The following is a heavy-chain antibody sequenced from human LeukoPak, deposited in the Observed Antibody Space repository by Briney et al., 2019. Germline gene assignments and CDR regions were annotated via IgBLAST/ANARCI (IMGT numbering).Heavy chain of an antibody. D-gene: IGHD2-15*01. V-gene: IGHV4-4*07. CDR1: GSSISAYY. CDR2: IYTSDNT. J-gene: IGHJ4*02. CDR3: ARDFDRAGGDYFDY. Sequence: SETLSLTCTVSGSSISAYYWTWVRRPAGRGLEWIGRIYTSDNTDYNPSLKSRVTMSVDTSKNQFSLKLTSVTAADTAVYYCARDFDRAGGDYFDYWGQGALVTVSS.